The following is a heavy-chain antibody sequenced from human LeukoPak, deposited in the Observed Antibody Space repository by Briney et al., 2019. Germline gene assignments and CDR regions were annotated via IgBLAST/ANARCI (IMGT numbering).Heavy chain of an antibody. CDR2: ISGNNGNT. J-gene: IGHJ4*02. CDR3: ARQGYGGNPQGAADY. D-gene: IGHD4-23*01. CDR1: GYTFTSYA. Sequence: ASVRVSCKPSGYTFTSYAISWVQQAPGQGLQWMGRISGNNGNTNYAQKLQGRVTMTTDTSTSTAYMELRSLSSDDTAVYYCARQGYGGNPQGAADYWGQGTLVTVSS. V-gene: IGHV1-18*01.